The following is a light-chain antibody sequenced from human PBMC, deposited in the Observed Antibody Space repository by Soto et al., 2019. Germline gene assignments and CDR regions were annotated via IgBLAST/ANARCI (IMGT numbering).Light chain of an antibody. V-gene: IGKV2-28*01. CDR1: QSLLKSNGYNY. J-gene: IGKJ1*01. CDR3: MQALQAPRT. Sequence: IVMTQSPLSLPVTPGEPASISYRSSQSLLKSNGYNYLNWYLQKLGQSPQLLIYVGSIRASGVPDRFSGSGSGTDFTLEISRGEAEDVGVYYCMQALQAPRTFGQWTKVEIK. CDR2: VGS.